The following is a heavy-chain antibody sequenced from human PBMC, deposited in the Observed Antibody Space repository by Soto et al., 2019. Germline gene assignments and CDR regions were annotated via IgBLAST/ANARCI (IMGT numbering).Heavy chain of an antibody. CDR3: AKVKGSRFLGWLSDFDY. J-gene: IGHJ4*02. Sequence: SLRLSCAASGFTFSSYGMHWVRQAPGKGLEWVAVISYDGSNKYYADSVKSRFTISRDNSKNTLYLQMNSLRAEDTAVYYCAKVKGSRFLGWLSDFDYWGQGTLVTVSS. CDR2: ISYDGSNK. D-gene: IGHD3-3*01. CDR1: GFTFSSYG. V-gene: IGHV3-30*18.